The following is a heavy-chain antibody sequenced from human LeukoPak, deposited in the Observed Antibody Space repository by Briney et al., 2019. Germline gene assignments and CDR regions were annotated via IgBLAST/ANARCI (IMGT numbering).Heavy chain of an antibody. CDR3: ARETSLFRIAVAGTAFDI. CDR1: GGSFSGYY. V-gene: IGHV4-34*01. D-gene: IGHD6-19*01. CDR2: INHSGST. Sequence: SETLSLTCAVYGGSFSGYYWSWIRQPPGKGLEWIGEINHSGSTNYNPSLKSRVTISVDTSKNQFSLKLSSVTAADTAVYYCARETSLFRIAVAGTAFDIWGQGTMVTVSS. J-gene: IGHJ3*02.